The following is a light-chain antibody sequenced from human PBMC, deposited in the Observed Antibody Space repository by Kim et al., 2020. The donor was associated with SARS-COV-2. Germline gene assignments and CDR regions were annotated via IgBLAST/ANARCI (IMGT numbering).Light chain of an antibody. CDR2: KAS. CDR3: QHYYSYPWT. J-gene: IGKJ1*01. V-gene: IGKV1-5*03. CDR1: QSIGKY. Sequence: DIQMTQSPSTLSASVGDRVTITCRARQSIGKYLAWYQHKPGRAPKLLIYKASSLESGVPSGFSGSGSGTEFTLTITSLQPDDSATYYCQHYYSYPWTFGQGTKVDIK.